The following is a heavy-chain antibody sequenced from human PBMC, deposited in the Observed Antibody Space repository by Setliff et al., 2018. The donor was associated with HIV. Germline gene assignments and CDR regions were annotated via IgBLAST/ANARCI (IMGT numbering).Heavy chain of an antibody. D-gene: IGHD5-12*01. CDR1: GFTFSAYW. J-gene: IGHJ5*02. Sequence: GGSLRLSCAASGFTFSAYWMSWVRQAPGKGLERVANIKPDGSDKCYVDSVKGRFTISRDNAKNSVYLEMNSLRDEDTALYYCARSQGYSGYVNWFDPWGRGTLVTVSS. CDR3: ARSQGYSGYVNWFDP. V-gene: IGHV3-7*01. CDR2: IKPDGSDK.